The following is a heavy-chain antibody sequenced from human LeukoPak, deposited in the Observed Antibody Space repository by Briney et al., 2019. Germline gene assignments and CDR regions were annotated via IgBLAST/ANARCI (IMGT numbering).Heavy chain of an antibody. CDR2: IFYTGST. J-gene: IGHJ6*03. D-gene: IGHD1-14*01. V-gene: IGHV4-59*01. CDR3: ARVGSWVNPDYYYYYMDV. Sequence: SETLSLTCTVSGDSISTYYWSWIRQPPGKGLEWIGFIFYTGSTKYNPSLKSRVTISVDTSKNQFSLNLSSVTAADTAVYYCARVGSWVNPDYYYYYMDVWGKGTTVTVSS. CDR1: GDSISTYY.